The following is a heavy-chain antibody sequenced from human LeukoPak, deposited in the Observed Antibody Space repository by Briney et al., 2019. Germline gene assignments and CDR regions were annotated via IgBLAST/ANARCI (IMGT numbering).Heavy chain of an antibody. J-gene: IGHJ4*02. CDR1: GGSIYSTTFY. CDR3: ARRSDSGSDDGEDYFDY. Sequence: SETLSLTCTVSGGSIYSTTFYWGWIRQPPGKGLEWIGSMYYDGSTYHNPSLKSRVTISVDTSNNQVSLKLTSVTAADTAVYFCARRSDSGSDDGEDYFDYWGQGTLVTVSS. CDR2: MYYDGST. D-gene: IGHD1-26*01. V-gene: IGHV4-39*01.